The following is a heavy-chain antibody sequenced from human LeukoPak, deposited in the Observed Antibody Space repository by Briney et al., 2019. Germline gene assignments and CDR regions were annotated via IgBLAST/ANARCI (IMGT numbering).Heavy chain of an antibody. J-gene: IGHJ4*02. CDR1: DGSISSSSDY. Sequence: SETLSLTCTVSDGSISSSSDYWGWIRQPPGKGLEWIGSIYYGSVFYSVSTYYNPSLKSRVTMSGGTSKNQFSLKLSSVTAADTAVYYCARVDSTYGYAGGNYFDSWGQGTLVTVSS. CDR3: ARVDSTYGYAGGNYFDS. CDR2: IYYGSVFYSVST. D-gene: IGHD5-18*01. V-gene: IGHV4-39*07.